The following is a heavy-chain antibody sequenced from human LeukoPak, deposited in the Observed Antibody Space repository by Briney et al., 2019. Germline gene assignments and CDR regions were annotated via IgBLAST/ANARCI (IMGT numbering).Heavy chain of an antibody. Sequence: SDTLSLTCAVYGGSFSGYYWSWIRQPPGKGLEWIGEINHSGSTNYNPSLKSRVTMSVDTSKNQFSLKLSSVTAADTAVYYCARVFVDDGYSRLFDYWGQGTLVTVSS. D-gene: IGHD5-24*01. V-gene: IGHV4-34*01. CDR1: GGSFSGYY. J-gene: IGHJ4*02. CDR2: INHSGST. CDR3: ARVFVDDGYSRLFDY.